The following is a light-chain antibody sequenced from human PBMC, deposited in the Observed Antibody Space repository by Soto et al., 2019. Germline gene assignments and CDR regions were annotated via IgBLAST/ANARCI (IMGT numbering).Light chain of an antibody. CDR2: DAS. J-gene: IGKJ1*01. CDR3: LQYQSYWT. Sequence: EIVLTQSPATLSLSPGERATLSCGASQSISSSYLAWYQQKPGLAPRLLIYDASIRATGIPDRFSGSGSGTDFTLTISSLQPDDLATYYCLQYQSYWTFGQGTKVEVK. CDR1: QSISSSY. V-gene: IGKV3D-20*01.